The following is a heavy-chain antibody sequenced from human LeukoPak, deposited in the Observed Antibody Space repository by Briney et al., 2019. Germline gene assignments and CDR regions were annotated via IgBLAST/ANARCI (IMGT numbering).Heavy chain of an antibody. J-gene: IGHJ3*02. CDR3: ATRGNMDTATYAFDI. D-gene: IGHD5-18*01. CDR1: GFTFDDYA. Sequence: GGSLRLSCAASGFTFDDYAMHWVRQAPGKGLEWVSGISWNSGSIGYADSVKGRFAISRDNAKNTLYLQMNSLRAEDTAVYYCATRGNMDTATYAFDIWGPGTMVTVSS. CDR2: ISWNSGSI. V-gene: IGHV3-9*01.